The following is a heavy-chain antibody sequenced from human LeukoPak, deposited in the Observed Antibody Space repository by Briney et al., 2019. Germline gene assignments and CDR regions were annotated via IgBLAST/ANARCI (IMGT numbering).Heavy chain of an antibody. J-gene: IGHJ4*02. V-gene: IGHV5-51*01. Sequence: GESPKISCKGSGYTFTNYWIGWVRQMPGKGLEFMGIIYPGDSDTRYSPSFQGQVTISVDKSINTAYLQWSSLKASDSAMYYCARAGYSNRWDGVDYWGQGTLVTVSS. D-gene: IGHD2/OR15-2a*01. CDR1: GYTFTNYW. CDR3: ARAGYSNRWDGVDY. CDR2: IYPGDSDT.